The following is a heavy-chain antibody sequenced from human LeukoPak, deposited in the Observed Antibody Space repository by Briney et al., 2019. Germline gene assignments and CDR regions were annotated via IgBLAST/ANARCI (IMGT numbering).Heavy chain of an antibody. CDR2: INPNSGGT. J-gene: IGHJ4*02. V-gene: IGHV1-2*02. CDR3: ARAPERYCSSTSCYTGRPHLDY. CDR1: GYTFTGSY. D-gene: IGHD2-2*02. Sequence: ASVKVSCKASGYTFTGSYMHWVRQAPGQGLEWMGWINPNSGGTNYAQKFQGRVTMTRDTSISTAYMELSRLRSDDTAVYYCARAPERYCSSTSCYTGRPHLDYWGQGTLVTVSS.